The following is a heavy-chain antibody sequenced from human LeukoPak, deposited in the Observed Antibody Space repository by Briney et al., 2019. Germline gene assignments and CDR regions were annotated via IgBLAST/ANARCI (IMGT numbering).Heavy chain of an antibody. J-gene: IGHJ3*02. Sequence: ASVKVSCKASGYTFTTYGFNWVRQAPGQGPEWMGWISTYDGNTNYAEKFQGRVTMTRDTSTSTVYMELSSLRSEDTAVYYCASPQHGGNSDAFDIWGQGTMVTVSS. CDR3: ASPQHGGNSDAFDI. D-gene: IGHD4-23*01. V-gene: IGHV1-18*01. CDR2: ISTYDGNT. CDR1: GYTFTTYG.